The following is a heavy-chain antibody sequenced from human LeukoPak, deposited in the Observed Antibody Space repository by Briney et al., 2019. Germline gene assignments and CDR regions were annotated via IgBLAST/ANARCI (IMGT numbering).Heavy chain of an antibody. CDR2: ISWNSGSI. CDR3: AKDHYYDSSGYYYAFDI. D-gene: IGHD3-22*01. Sequence: PGGSLRLSCAASGFTFDDYAMHWVRQAPGKGLEWVSGISWNSGSIGYADSVKGRFTISRDNAKNSLYLQMNSLRAEDTALYYCAKDHYYDSSGYYYAFDIWGQGTMVIVSS. CDR1: GFTFDDYA. J-gene: IGHJ3*02. V-gene: IGHV3-9*01.